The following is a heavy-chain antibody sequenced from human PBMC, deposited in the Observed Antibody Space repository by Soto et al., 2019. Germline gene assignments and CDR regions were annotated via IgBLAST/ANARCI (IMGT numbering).Heavy chain of an antibody. CDR3: ARSGEGGGIQLWLPHYYFDY. D-gene: IGHD5-18*01. Sequence: EVQLVESGGGLVKPGGSLRLSCAASGFTFSSYSMNWVRQAPGKGLEWVSSISSSSSYIYYADSVKGRFTISRDNAKNSLYLQMNSLRAEDTAVYYCARSGEGGGIQLWLPHYYFDYWGQGTLVTVSS. J-gene: IGHJ4*02. V-gene: IGHV3-21*01. CDR2: ISSSSSYI. CDR1: GFTFSSYS.